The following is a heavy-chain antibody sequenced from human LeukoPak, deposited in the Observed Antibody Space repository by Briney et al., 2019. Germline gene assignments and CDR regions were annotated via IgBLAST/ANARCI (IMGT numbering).Heavy chain of an antibody. Sequence: SETLSLTCTVSGGSIGSSSYYWGWIRQPPGKGLEWIGSIYYSGSTYYDPSLRSRVTISGDTSKKQFSLKLSSVTAADTAVYYCVTYYYGSSAPKRNYWGQGILVTVSS. CDR1: GGSIGSSSYY. D-gene: IGHD3-22*01. CDR3: VTYYYGSSAPKRNY. CDR2: IYYSGST. V-gene: IGHV4-39*07. J-gene: IGHJ4*02.